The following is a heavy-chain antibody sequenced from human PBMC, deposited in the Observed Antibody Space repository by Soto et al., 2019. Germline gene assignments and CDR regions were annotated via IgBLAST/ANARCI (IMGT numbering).Heavy chain of an antibody. Sequence: PSETLSLTCAVSGYSISSGYYWGWLRQPPGKGLEWIGSISHGGSTYYNPSLNSRVTLSIDMTNNHVSLILNSVTAADTADYYCARVGPWVPYYYDSSPYTFENWFDPWGQGTLVTVSS. CDR2: ISHGGST. CDR1: GYSISSGYY. J-gene: IGHJ5*02. D-gene: IGHD3-22*01. CDR3: ARVGPWVPYYYDSSPYTFENWFDP. V-gene: IGHV4-38-2*01.